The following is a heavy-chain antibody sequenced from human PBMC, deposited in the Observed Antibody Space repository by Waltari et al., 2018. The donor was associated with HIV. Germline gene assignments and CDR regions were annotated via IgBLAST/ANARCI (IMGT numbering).Heavy chain of an antibody. CDR2: ISWDGGST. V-gene: IGHV3-43*01. J-gene: IGHJ6*02. Sequence: EVQLVESGGVVVQPGGSLRLSCAASGFTFDDYTMHWVRQAPGKGLEWVSLISWDGGSTYYADSVKGRFTISRDNSKNSLYLQMNSLRTDDTALYYCAKDTQVGYCSSTSCYTLPYGMDVWGQGTTVTVSS. CDR3: AKDTQVGYCSSTSCYTLPYGMDV. D-gene: IGHD2-2*02. CDR1: GFTFDDYT.